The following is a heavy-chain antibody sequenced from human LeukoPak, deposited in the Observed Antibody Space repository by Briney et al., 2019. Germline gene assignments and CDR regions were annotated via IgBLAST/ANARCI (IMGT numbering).Heavy chain of an antibody. Sequence: GGTLRLSCAASGFTFSSYNMDWVRQAPGKGLEWVSFIDSSSRYIYQADSVKGRFTISRDNAKRSVSLQMNSLRAEDTAVYYCARVGGHCTSTSCPPPDYWGQGTLVTVSS. J-gene: IGHJ4*02. V-gene: IGHV3-21*01. CDR2: IDSSSRYI. D-gene: IGHD2-2*01. CDR1: GFTFSSYN. CDR3: ARVGGHCTSTSCPPPDY.